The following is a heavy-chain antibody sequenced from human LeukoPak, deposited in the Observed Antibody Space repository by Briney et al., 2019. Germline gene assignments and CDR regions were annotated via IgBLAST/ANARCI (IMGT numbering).Heavy chain of an antibody. CDR1: GFTFSNAW. J-gene: IGHJ6*02. D-gene: IGHD2-2*01. Sequence: GGSLRLSCAASGFTFSNAWMSWVRQAPGKGLEWVGRIKSKTDGGTTDYAAPVKGRFTISRDDSRNTLYLQMNSLKTEDTAVYYCTTGYCSSTSCPYYYYYGMDVWGQGTTVTVSS. V-gene: IGHV3-15*01. CDR3: TTGYCSSTSCPYYYYYGMDV. CDR2: IKSKTDGGTT.